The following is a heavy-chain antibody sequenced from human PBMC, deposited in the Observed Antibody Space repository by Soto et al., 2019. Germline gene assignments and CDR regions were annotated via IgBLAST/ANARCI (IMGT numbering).Heavy chain of an antibody. CDR2: ISGHNSNT. CDR1: GYTFNNYG. V-gene: IGHV1-18*01. CDR3: ARGPAYNIGWYRDWFDS. D-gene: IGHD6-19*01. Sequence: HVELEQSGADVKKPGASVRVSCRASGYTFNNYGINWVRQAPGHGLEWMGWISGHNSNTSHAQNFQGRVTMTTDTSTTAVYLDLRSLTSGDTAIYYCARGPAYNIGWYRDWFDSWGEGTLVIVSS. J-gene: IGHJ5*01.